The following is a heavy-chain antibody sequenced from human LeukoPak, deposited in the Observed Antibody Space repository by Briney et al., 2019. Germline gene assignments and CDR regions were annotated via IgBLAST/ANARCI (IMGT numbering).Heavy chain of an antibody. Sequence: ASETLSLTCTVSGGSVSSGSYYWTWIRQPPGKGLEWIGYISYSGSPNYNPSLKSRVTISVDTSKNQFSLNLSSVTAADTAVYYWARRGSGGRSFDIWGQGTMVTVSS. V-gene: IGHV4-61*01. CDR3: ARRGSGGRSFDI. CDR1: GGSVSSGSYY. D-gene: IGHD2-15*01. CDR2: ISYSGSP. J-gene: IGHJ3*02.